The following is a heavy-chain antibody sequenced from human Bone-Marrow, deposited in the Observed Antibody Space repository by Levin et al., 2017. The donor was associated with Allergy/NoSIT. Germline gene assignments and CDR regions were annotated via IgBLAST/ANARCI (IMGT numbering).Heavy chain of an antibody. CDR3: ARSSAWNAPYNYDYYMDV. CDR2: IYNNGRA. Sequence: PGGSLRLSCTVSGGSISTYYWSWIRQPPGKGLEWIGYIYNNGRADYNPSLKSRVTLLVDTSKNQFSLNLGSVTVADTAVYYCARSSAWNAPYNYDYYMDVWGKGTTVTVSS. J-gene: IGHJ6*03. D-gene: IGHD1-1*01. V-gene: IGHV4-59*08. CDR1: GGSISTYY.